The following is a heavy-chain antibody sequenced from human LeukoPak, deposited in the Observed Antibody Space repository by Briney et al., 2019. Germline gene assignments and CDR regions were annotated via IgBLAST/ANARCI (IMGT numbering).Heavy chain of an antibody. CDR3: ARELQGEDYFDY. CDR1: GFTFSSYA. V-gene: IGHV3-30-3*01. J-gene: IGHJ4*02. D-gene: IGHD3-10*01. Sequence: GGSLRLSCAASGFTFSSYAMHWVRQAPGKGLEWVADISFDGSNKYHADSVRGRLTISRDNSKNTVYLQMNSLRAEDTAVYYCARELQGEDYFDYWGQGTLVTVSS. CDR2: ISFDGSNK.